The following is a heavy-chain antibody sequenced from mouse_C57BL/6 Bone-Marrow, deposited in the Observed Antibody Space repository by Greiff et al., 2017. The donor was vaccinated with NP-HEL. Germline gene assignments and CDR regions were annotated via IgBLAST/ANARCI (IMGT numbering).Heavy chain of an antibody. CDR3: ARGDYDLYYFDY. CDR2: INPNNGGT. CDR1: GYTFTDYN. Sequence: EVQLQESGPELVKPGASVKIPCKASGYTFTDYNMDWVKQSHGKSLAWIGDINPNNGGTIYNQKFKGKATLTVAKSSSKAYMELRSLTSEDTAVYYCARGDYDLYYFDYWGQGTTLTVSS. J-gene: IGHJ2*01. D-gene: IGHD2-4*01. V-gene: IGHV1-18*01.